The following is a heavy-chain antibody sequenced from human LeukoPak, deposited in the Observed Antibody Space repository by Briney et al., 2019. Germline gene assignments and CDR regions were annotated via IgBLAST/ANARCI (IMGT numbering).Heavy chain of an antibody. CDR3: AREGITGTTYFDY. D-gene: IGHD1-7*01. J-gene: IGHJ4*02. CDR2: INPSGGST. V-gene: IGHV1-46*01. CDR1: GYTFTSYY. Sequence: ASVRVSCKASGYTFTSYYMHWVRQAPGQGLEWMGIINPSGGSTSYAQKFQGRVTMTRDSSTSTVYMELSSLRSEDTAVYYCAREGITGTTYFDYWGQGTLVTVSS.